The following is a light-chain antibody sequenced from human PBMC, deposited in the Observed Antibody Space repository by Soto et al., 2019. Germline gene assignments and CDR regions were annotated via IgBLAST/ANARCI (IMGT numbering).Light chain of an antibody. Sequence: QSSLTQPASVSGSPGRSITISCTGTSSDVGSYNLVSWYQQHPGKAPKLMIYEGSKRPSGVSNRFSGSKSGNTASLTISGLQAEDEADYYCCSYAGSSTFLYVFGTGTKVTVL. CDR1: SSDVGSYNL. CDR3: CSYAGSSTFLYV. V-gene: IGLV2-23*03. J-gene: IGLJ1*01. CDR2: EGS.